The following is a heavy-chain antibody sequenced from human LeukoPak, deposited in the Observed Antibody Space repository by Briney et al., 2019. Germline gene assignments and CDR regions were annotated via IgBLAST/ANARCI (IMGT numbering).Heavy chain of an antibody. CDR1: GFTFSTYG. D-gene: IGHD2-15*01. CDR2: ISDSGGST. CDR3: AKHTHNHGGFFDP. V-gene: IGHV3-23*01. J-gene: IGHJ5*02. Sequence: GGSLRLSCAAPGFTFSTYGMTWVRQAPGKGLEWVSSISDSGGSTQSADSVKGRFTISRDNSKNTLYLQMNSLRAEDTAEYYCAKHTHNHGGFFDPWGQGTLVTVSS.